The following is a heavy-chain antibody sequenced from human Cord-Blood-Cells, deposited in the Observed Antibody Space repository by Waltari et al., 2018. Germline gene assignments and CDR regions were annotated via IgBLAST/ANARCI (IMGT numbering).Heavy chain of an antibody. CDR3: ARVAVYGDVFDY. J-gene: IGHJ4*02. CDR2: INSDGGST. V-gene: IGHV3-74*01. D-gene: IGHD4-17*01. Sequence: EVQLVESGGGLVQPGGSLRLSCAASGFTFSSYWMHWVRQAPGKGRVWVSRINSDGGSTSYADSVKGRFTISRDNAKNTLYLQMNSLRAEDTAVYYCARVAVYGDVFDYWGQGTLVTVSS. CDR1: GFTFSSYW.